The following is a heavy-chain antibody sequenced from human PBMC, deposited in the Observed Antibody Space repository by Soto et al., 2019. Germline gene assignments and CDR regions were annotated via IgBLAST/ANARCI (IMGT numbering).Heavy chain of an antibody. J-gene: IGHJ4*02. CDR1: GGTFSSYA. D-gene: IGHD2-2*01. Sequence: GASVKVSCKASGGTFSSYAISWVRQAPGQGLEWMGGIIPIFGTANYAQKFQGRVTITADESTSTAYMELSSLRSEDTAVYYCARARPGTSPSPFDYWGQGTLVTVSS. CDR2: IIPIFGTA. CDR3: ARARPGTSPSPFDY. V-gene: IGHV1-69*13.